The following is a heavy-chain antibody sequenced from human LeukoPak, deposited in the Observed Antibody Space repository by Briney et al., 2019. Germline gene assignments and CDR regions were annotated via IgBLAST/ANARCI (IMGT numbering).Heavy chain of an antibody. V-gene: IGHV3-23*01. CDR3: AKDGDSSGYAFDI. CDR1: GCTFSNYA. CDR2: ISGSGGNT. J-gene: IGHJ3*02. Sequence: PGGSLRLSCAVSGCTFSNYAMSWVRQAPGKGLEWVSVISGSGGNTYYADSVKGRFTISRDNSKNTLYLQMNSLRAEDTAVYYCAKDGDSSGYAFDIWGHGTMVTVSS. D-gene: IGHD3-22*01.